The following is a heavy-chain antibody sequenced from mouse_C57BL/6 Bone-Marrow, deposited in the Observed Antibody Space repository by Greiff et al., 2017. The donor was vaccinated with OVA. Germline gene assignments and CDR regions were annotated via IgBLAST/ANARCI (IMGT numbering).Heavy chain of an antibody. J-gene: IGHJ2*01. CDR3: ARQLRLDY. CDR1: GYTFTSYG. Sequence: QVQLKESGPELVKPGASVKISCKASGYTFTSYGISWVKQRTGQGLEWIGEIYPRSGNTYYNEKFKGKATLTADKSSSTAYMELRSLTSEDSAVYYCARQLRLDYWGQGTTLTVSS. CDR2: IYPRSGNT. V-gene: IGHV1-81*01. D-gene: IGHD3-2*02.